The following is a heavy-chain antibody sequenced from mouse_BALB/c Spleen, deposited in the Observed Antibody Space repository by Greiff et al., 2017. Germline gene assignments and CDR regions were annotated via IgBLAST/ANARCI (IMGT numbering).Heavy chain of an antibody. J-gene: IGHJ4*01. V-gene: IGHV5-6-5*01. CDR1: GFTFSSYA. D-gene: IGHD2-14*01. Sequence: EVKLVESGGDLVKPGGSLKLSCAASGFTFSSYAMSWVRQTPEKRLEWVASISSGGSTYYPDSVKGRFTISRDNARNILYLQMSSLRSEDTAMYYCAREGKVRRRDYAMDYWGQGTSVTVSS. CDR2: ISSGGST. CDR3: AREGKVRRRDYAMDY.